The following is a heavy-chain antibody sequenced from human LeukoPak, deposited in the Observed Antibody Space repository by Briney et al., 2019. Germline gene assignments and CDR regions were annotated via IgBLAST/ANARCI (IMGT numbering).Heavy chain of an antibody. Sequence: SETLSLTCTVSGGSISSYYWSWIRHPRGKGLEWIGYIYYSGSTNYNPSLKSRVTISVDTSKNQFSLKLSSVTAADTAVYYCASLGYCSSTSCYPYFDYWGQGTLVTVSS. CDR1: GGSISSYY. CDR2: IYYSGST. CDR3: ASLGYCSSTSCYPYFDY. D-gene: IGHD2-2*01. J-gene: IGHJ4*02. V-gene: IGHV4-59*08.